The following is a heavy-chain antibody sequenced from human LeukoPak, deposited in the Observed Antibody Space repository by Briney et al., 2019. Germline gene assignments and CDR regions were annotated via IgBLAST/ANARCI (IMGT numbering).Heavy chain of an antibody. D-gene: IGHD2-2*01. Sequence: SVKVSCKASGGTFSSYAISWVRQAPGQGLEWMGGIIPIFGTANYAQKFQGRVTITAAESTSTAYMELSSLRSEDTAVYYCARDLIAGYCSSTSCYSVRGGGSVDGMDVWGQGTTVTVSS. CDR1: GGTFSSYA. J-gene: IGHJ6*02. CDR3: ARDLIAGYCSSTSCYSVRGGGSVDGMDV. V-gene: IGHV1-69*13. CDR2: IIPIFGTA.